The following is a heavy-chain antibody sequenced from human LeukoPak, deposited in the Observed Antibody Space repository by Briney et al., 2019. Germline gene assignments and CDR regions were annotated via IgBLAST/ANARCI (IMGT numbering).Heavy chain of an antibody. V-gene: IGHV4-34*01. CDR2: INHSGST. J-gene: IGHJ4*02. D-gene: IGHD3-3*01. CDR1: GGSFSGYY. CDR3: ARGRAATLRFLEWLPDYFDY. Sequence: SETLSLTCAVYGGSFSGYYWSWIRQHPGKGLEWIGEINHSGSTNYNPSLKSRVTISVDTSKNQFSLKLSSVTAADTAVYYCARGRAATLRFLEWLPDYFDYWGQGTLVTVSS.